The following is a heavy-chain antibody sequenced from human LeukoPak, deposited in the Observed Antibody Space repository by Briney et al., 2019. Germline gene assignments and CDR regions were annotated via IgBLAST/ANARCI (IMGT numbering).Heavy chain of an antibody. CDR1: GFTFSSYS. D-gene: IGHD6-19*01. CDR3: ARGAISESGLDQ. J-gene: IGHJ4*02. Sequence: GGSLRLSCAASGFTFSSYSMNWVRQAPGKGLEWVSSISSGGSTYYADSVRGRFTISRDIFKNTLYLQMNNLRGEDTAAYHCARGAISESGLDQWGQGTLVSVSS. V-gene: IGHV3-23*01. CDR2: ISSGGST.